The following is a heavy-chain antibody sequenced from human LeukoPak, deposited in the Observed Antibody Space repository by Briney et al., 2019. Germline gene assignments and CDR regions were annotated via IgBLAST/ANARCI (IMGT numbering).Heavy chain of an antibody. Sequence: PSETLSLTCAVSGGSISSSYWWSWIRQPPGKGLEWIGEIYHSGSTNYNLSLKSRVTISVDTSKNQFSLKLSSVTAADTAVYYCARLTKNDSGSFRFGKKKRGYMDVWGKGTTVTISS. J-gene: IGHJ6*03. CDR1: GGSISSSYW. V-gene: IGHV4-4*02. D-gene: IGHD3-10*01. CDR2: IYHSGST. CDR3: ARLTKNDSGSFRFGKKKRGYMDV.